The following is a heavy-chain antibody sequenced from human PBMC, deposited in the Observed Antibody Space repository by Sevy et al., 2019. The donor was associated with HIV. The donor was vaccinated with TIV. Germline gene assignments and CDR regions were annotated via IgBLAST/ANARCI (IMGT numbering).Heavy chain of an antibody. CDR1: GGSISSYY. J-gene: IGHJ6*02. V-gene: IGHV4-59*01. Sequence: SETLSLTCTVSGGSISSYYWSWIRQPPGKGLEWIGYIYYSGGTNYNPSLKSRVTISVDTSKNQFSLKLSSVTAADTAVYYCARDRKYGDYYYYGMDVWGQGTTVTVSS. D-gene: IGHD2-8*01. CDR3: ARDRKYGDYYYYGMDV. CDR2: IYYSGGT.